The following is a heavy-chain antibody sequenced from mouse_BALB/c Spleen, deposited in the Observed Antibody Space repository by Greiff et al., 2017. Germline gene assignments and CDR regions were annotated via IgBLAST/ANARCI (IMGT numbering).Heavy chain of an antibody. D-gene: IGHD2-4*01. Sequence: QVQLQQSGPELVKPGASVRISCKASGYTFTSYYIHWVKQRPGQGLEWIGWIYPGNVNTKYNEKFKGKPTLTADKSSSTAYMQLSSLTSEDSAVYFCARLITTNYAMDYWGQGTSVTVSS. CDR1: GYTFTSYY. V-gene: IGHV1S56*01. CDR3: ARLITTNYAMDY. CDR2: IYPGNVNT. J-gene: IGHJ4*01.